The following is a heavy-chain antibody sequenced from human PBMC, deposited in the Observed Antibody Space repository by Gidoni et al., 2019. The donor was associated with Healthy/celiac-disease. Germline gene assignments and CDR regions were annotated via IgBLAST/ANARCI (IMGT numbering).Heavy chain of an antibody. J-gene: IGHJ5*02. CDR2: IIPIFGTA. Sequence: QVQLVQSGAEVKKPGSSVKVSCKASGGTFSSYATSWVRQAPGQGLEWMGGIIPIFGTANYAQKFQGRVTITADESTSTAYMELSSLRSEDTAVYYCARERGDRYSSSSEWFDPWGQGTLVTVSS. CDR3: ARERGDRYSSSSEWFDP. CDR1: GGTFSSYA. D-gene: IGHD6-6*01. V-gene: IGHV1-69*01.